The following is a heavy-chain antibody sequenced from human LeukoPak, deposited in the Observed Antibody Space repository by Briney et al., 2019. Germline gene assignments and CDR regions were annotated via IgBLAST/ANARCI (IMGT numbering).Heavy chain of an antibody. J-gene: IGHJ6*04. CDR3: AELGITMIGGV. CDR1: GFTFSSYE. CDR2: ISSSGSTI. D-gene: IGHD3-10*02. Sequence: PGGSLRFSCAASGFTFSSYEMNWVRQAPGKGLEWVSYISSSGSTIYYADTVKGRFTISRDNAKNSLYLQMNSLRAEDTAVYYCAELGITMIGGVWGKGTTVIISS. V-gene: IGHV3-48*03.